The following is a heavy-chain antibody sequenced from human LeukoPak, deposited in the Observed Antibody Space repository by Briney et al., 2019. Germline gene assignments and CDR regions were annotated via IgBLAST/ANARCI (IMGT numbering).Heavy chain of an antibody. D-gene: IGHD5-24*01. CDR3: ARDRGGYSDAFDI. V-gene: IGHV4-61*02. CDR2: IYTSGST. CDR1: GGSISSGSYY. J-gene: IGHJ3*02. Sequence: SQTLSLTCTVSGGSISSGSYYWSWIRQPAGKGLEWIGRIYTSGSTNYNPSLKSRVTMSVDTSKNQFSLKLSSVTAADTAVYYCARDRGGYSDAFDIWGQGTMVTVSS.